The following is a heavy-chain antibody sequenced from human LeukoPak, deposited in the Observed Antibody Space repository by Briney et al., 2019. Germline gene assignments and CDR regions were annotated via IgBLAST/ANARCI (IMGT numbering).Heavy chain of an antibody. D-gene: IGHD4-11*01. CDR2: INPNSGGT. Sequence: ASVKVSCKASGYTFTGYYMHWVRQAPGQGLEWMGWINPNSGGTNYAQKFQGRVTMTRDTSISTAYMELSRLRSDDTAVYYCATLYSNYVNFDYWGQGTLVTVSS. J-gene: IGHJ4*02. CDR1: GYTFTGYY. V-gene: IGHV1-2*02. CDR3: ATLYSNYVNFDY.